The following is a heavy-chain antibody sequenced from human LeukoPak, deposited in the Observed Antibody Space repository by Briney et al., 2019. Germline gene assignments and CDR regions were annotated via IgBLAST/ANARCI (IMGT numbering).Heavy chain of an antibody. V-gene: IGHV3-53*05. CDR3: ATARGLLWLGEFPVD. J-gene: IGHJ4*02. D-gene: IGHD3-10*01. Sequence: GGSLRLSCAASGFTASSNYMSWVRQALGKGLEWVSVIYSGGSTYYADSVKGRFTISRDNSKNTLYLQMNSLRAEDTAVYYCATARGLLWLGEFPVDWGQGTLVTVSS. CDR1: GFTASSNY. CDR2: IYSGGST.